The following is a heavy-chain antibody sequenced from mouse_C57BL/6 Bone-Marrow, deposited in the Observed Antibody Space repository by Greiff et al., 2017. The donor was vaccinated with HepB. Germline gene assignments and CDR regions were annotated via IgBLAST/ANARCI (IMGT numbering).Heavy chain of an antibody. CDR1: GYTFTEYT. Sequence: VQLQESGAELVKPGASVKLSCKASGYTFTEYTIHWVKQRSGQGLEWIGWFYPGSGSIKYNEKFKDKATLTADKSSIAVYMELSRLTSEDSAVYFCARHEDRNYGSSYYFDDWGQGTTLTVSS. V-gene: IGHV1-62-2*01. D-gene: IGHD1-1*01. CDR2: FYPGSGSI. CDR3: ARHEDRNYGSSYYFDD. J-gene: IGHJ2*01.